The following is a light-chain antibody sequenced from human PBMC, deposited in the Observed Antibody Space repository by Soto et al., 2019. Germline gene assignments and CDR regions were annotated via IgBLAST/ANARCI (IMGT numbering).Light chain of an antibody. Sequence: TQSPSSLSASVGDRVTITCRASQGISSNLAWYQQKPGRAPKLLIFGASTLQSGVPSRFSGSGSGTDFTLTISSLQAEDFATYCCQQLNSYPPWTFGQGTKVEIK. CDR1: QGISSN. J-gene: IGKJ1*01. CDR3: QQLNSYPPWT. CDR2: GAS. V-gene: IGKV1-9*01.